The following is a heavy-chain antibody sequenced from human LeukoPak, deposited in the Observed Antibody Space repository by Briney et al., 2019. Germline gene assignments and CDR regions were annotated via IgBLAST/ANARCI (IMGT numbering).Heavy chain of an antibody. J-gene: IGHJ3*02. Sequence: PGGSLRLSCAASGFTFSTYEINWVRQAPGKGLEWISYISGSADTAYYADSVKGRFTMSRDNARNSLYLQMNSLGAEDTAVYYCARDHHRRLYDSQARNTFDIWGQGTMVTVSS. V-gene: IGHV3-48*03. CDR3: ARDHHRRLYDSQARNTFDI. D-gene: IGHD3-22*01. CDR1: GFTFSTYE. CDR2: ISGSADTA.